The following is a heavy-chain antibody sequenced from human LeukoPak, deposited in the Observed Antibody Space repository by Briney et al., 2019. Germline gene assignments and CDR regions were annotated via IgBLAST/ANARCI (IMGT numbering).Heavy chain of an antibody. CDR2: IKQDGSEK. J-gene: IGHJ4*02. CDR3: ARGTYYYGSGSPETGY. D-gene: IGHD3-10*01. Sequence: PGGSLRLSCVASGFTFSGYWMSRVRQAPGKGLEWMANIKQDGSEKYYVDSVKGRFTISRDNAKNSLYLQMNSLRAEDTAVYYCARGTYYYGSGSPETGYWGQGTLVTVSS. V-gene: IGHV3-7*03. CDR1: GFTFSGYW.